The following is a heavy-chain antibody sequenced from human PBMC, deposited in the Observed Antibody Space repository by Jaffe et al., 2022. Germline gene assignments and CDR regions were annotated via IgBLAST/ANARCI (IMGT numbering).Heavy chain of an antibody. CDR2: IYTSGST. D-gene: IGHD3-22*01. V-gene: IGHV4-61*02. CDR3: ARAGYYDNGVDY. Sequence: QVQLQESGPGLVKPSQTLSLTCTVSGGSISSGSYYWSWIRQPAGKGLEWIGRIYTSGSTNYNPSLKSRVTISVDTSKNQFSLKLSSVTAADTAVYYCARAGYYDNGVDYWGQGTLVTVSS. CDR1: GGSISSGSYY. J-gene: IGHJ4*02.